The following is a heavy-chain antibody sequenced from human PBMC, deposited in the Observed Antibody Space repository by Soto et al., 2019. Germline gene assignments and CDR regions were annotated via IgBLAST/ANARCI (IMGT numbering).Heavy chain of an antibody. CDR1: GFTFSTYW. V-gene: IGHV3-7*01. Sequence: EVQLVESGGGLVQPGGSLRLSCADSGFTFSTYWMTWVRQAPGKGLEWVANIKEDGSEKYYVDSVKGRFTISRDNAKNSLYLQMNGLRVEDTAVYYCARFPHRAIEARDVFDMWGQGTMVTVSS. CDR3: ARFPHRAIEARDVFDM. CDR2: IKEDGSEK. J-gene: IGHJ3*02. D-gene: IGHD5-18*01.